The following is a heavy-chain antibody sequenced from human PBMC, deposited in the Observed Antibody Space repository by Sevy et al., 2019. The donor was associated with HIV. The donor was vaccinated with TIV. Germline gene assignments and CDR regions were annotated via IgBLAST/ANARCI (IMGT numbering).Heavy chain of an antibody. CDR1: GGSFSGYY. CDR3: AEGGYSGYALVY. Sequence: SETLSLTCAVYGGSFSGYYWSWIRQPPGKGLEWIGEINHSGSTNYNPSLKSRVTISVDTSKNQFSLKLSSVTAADTAVYYCAEGGYSGYALVYWGQGTLVTVSS. D-gene: IGHD5-12*01. J-gene: IGHJ4*02. V-gene: IGHV4-34*01. CDR2: INHSGST.